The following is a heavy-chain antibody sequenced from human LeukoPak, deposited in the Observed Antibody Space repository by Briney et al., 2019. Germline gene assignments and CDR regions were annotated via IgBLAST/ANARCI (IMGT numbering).Heavy chain of an antibody. CDR3: ARDFWATNYYYGMDV. V-gene: IGHV3-23*01. CDR1: GFAFRNYA. CDR2: ISGSGDSV. J-gene: IGHJ6*02. Sequence: GGSLRLSCAASGFAFRNYAMAWVRQAPGKGLECVSAISGSGDSVRHADSVKGRFTISRDNSKNTLYLQMDNLRAEDTALYYCARDFWATNYYYGMDVWGQGTTVTVS. D-gene: IGHD3-3*01.